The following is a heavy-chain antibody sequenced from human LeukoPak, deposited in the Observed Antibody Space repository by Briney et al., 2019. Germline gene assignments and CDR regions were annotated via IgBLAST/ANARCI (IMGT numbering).Heavy chain of an antibody. Sequence: ASVKVSCKASGYTFTSYGISWVRQAPGQGLEWMGWTSAYNGNTNYAQKLQGRVTMTTDTSTSTAYMELRSLRSDDTAVYYCARDLAVATMGGVIDYWGQGTLVTVSS. CDR2: TSAYNGNT. J-gene: IGHJ4*02. CDR3: ARDLAVATMGGVIDY. V-gene: IGHV1-18*01. CDR1: GYTFTSYG. D-gene: IGHD5-12*01.